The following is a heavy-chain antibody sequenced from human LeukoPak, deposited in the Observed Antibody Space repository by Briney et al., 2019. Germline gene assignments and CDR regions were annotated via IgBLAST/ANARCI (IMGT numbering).Heavy chain of an antibody. CDR3: ARGGPTIRITIFGVVIDDAFDI. Sequence: GRSLRLSCAASGFTFSSYAMHWVRQAPGKGLEWVAVISYDGSNKYYADSVKGRFTISRDNSKNTLYLQMNSLRAEDTAVYYCARGGPTIRITIFGVVIDDAFDIWGQGTMVTVSS. V-gene: IGHV3-30-3*01. J-gene: IGHJ3*02. D-gene: IGHD3-3*01. CDR1: GFTFSSYA. CDR2: ISYDGSNK.